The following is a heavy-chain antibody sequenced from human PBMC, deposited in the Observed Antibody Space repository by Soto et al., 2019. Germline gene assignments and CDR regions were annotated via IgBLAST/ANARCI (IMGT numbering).Heavy chain of an antibody. CDR1: GFDFRSYG. Sequence: TGGSLRLSCTASGFDFRSYGIHWVRQAPGRGLEWVAAASYDGSETYYADSAKGRFTVSKEISKNTAFLQMNALRHEDTAAYFCVRDSGWPILNFDSWGQGTLVTVSS. D-gene: IGHD3-10*01. CDR2: ASYDGSET. V-gene: IGHV3-30*03. J-gene: IGHJ4*02. CDR3: VRDSGWPILNFDS.